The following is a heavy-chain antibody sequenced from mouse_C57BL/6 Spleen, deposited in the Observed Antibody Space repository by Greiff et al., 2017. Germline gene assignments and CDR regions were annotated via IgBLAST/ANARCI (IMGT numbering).Heavy chain of an antibody. CDR1: GYTFTSYW. V-gene: IGHV1-72*01. J-gene: IGHJ2*01. CDR2: IDPNSGGT. CDR3: ARTYYGSSYGYFDY. Sequence: QVQLQQPGAELVKPGASVKLSCTASGYTFTSYWMHWVKQRPGRGLEWIGRIDPNSGGTKYNEKFKSKATLTVDKPSSTAYMQLSSLTSEDSAVYYCARTYYGSSYGYFDYWGQGTTLTVSS. D-gene: IGHD1-1*01.